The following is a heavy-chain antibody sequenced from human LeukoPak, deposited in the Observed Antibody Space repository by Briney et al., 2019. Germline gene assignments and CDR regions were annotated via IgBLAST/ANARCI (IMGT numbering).Heavy chain of an antibody. CDR3: AKYQRQWLPKGGFDY. CDR2: ISYDGNNK. D-gene: IGHD6-19*01. CDR1: GFTFSSYE. Sequence: PGGSLRLSCAASGFTFSSYEMSWVRQAPGKGLEWVAVISYDGNNKYYADSVKGRFTISRDNSKNTLYLQMDNLRAEDTAVYYCAKYQRQWLPKGGFDYWGQGTLVTVSS. J-gene: IGHJ4*02. V-gene: IGHV3-30*18.